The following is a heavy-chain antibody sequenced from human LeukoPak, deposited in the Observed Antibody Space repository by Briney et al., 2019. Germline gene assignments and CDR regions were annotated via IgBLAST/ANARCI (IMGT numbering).Heavy chain of an antibody. CDR3: ARLRGDSLDV. CDR2: INHSGGT. J-gene: IGHJ6*02. V-gene: IGHV4-34*01. CDR1: GGSFSGYY. Sequence: SETLSLTCAVYGGSFSGYYWSWIRQPPGKGLEWIGEINHSGGTNYNPSLKSRVTISVDTSKNQFSLKLSSVTAADTAVYYCARLRGDSLDVWGQGTTVTVSS. D-gene: IGHD3-10*01.